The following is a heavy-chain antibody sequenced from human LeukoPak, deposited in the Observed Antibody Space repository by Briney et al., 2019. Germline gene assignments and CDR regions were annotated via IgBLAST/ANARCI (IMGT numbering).Heavy chain of an antibody. CDR2: INPSGGST. D-gene: IGHD3-22*01. J-gene: IGHJ4*02. Sequence: ASVKVYCKASGYTFTSYYMHWVRQAPGQGLEWMGIINPSGGSTSYAQKFQGRVTMTRDTSTSTVYMELSSLRSEDTAVYYCARGFGLRAYYYDSSGYYGPLFDYWGQGTLVTVSS. V-gene: IGHV1-46*01. CDR3: ARGFGLRAYYYDSSGYYGPLFDY. CDR1: GYTFTSYY.